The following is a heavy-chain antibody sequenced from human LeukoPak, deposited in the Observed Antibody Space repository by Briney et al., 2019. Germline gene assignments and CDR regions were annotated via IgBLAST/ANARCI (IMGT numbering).Heavy chain of an antibody. CDR1: GFTFSSYW. V-gene: IGHV3-74*01. CDR3: AKDQRWCELYFDY. J-gene: IGHJ4*02. CDR2: INTDGSST. Sequence: GGSLRLSCAASGFTFSSYWMHWVRQAPGKGLVWVSHINTDGSSTNYAYSVKGRFTISRDNTRNTPYLHMSSLRAENTPLYYCAKDQRWCELYFDYGGRGMLVIVSA. D-gene: IGHD2-8*02.